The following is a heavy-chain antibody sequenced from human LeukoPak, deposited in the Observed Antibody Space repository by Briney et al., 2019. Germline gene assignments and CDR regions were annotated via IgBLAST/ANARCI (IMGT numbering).Heavy chain of an antibody. J-gene: IGHJ4*02. D-gene: IGHD3-22*01. Sequence: SETLSLTCTVSGGSIGSGGYYWSWIRQHPGKGLEWIGYIYYSGSTCYNPSLKSRVTISVDTSKNQFSLKLSSVTAADTAVYYCASGFVINYYDSSGYQSALDYWGQGTLVTVSS. CDR3: ASGFVINYYDSSGYQSALDY. CDR1: GGSIGSGGYY. CDR2: IYYSGST. V-gene: IGHV4-31*03.